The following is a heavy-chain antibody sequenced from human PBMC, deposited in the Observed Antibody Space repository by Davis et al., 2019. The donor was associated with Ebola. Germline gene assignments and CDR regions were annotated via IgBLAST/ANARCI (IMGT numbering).Heavy chain of an antibody. V-gene: IGHV3-23*01. CDR2: SGDVT. D-gene: IGHD2-15*01. J-gene: IGHJ4*02. Sequence: GESLKISCAASGFTFSNYAMSWVRQAPGKGLEWLSTSGDVTYYAESVKGRFTISRDNSRNILYLQMNTLRAEDTALYFCAKGSGASSYFAVDYWARELWSPSPQ. CDR3: AKGSGASSYFAVDY. CDR1: GFTFSNYA.